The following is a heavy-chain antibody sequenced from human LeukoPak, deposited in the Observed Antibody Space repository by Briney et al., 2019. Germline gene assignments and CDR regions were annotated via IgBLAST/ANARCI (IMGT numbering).Heavy chain of an antibody. J-gene: IGHJ5*02. V-gene: IGHV4-34*01. Sequence: SETLSLTCTVSGGSISNYFWSWIRQPPGKGLEWIGEINHSGSTNYNPSLKSRVTISVDTSKNQFSLKLSSVTAADTAVYYCARSGQSRYNWNYGLVSFDPWGQGTLVTVSS. CDR3: ARSGQSRYNWNYGLVSFDP. D-gene: IGHD1-7*01. CDR2: INHSGST. CDR1: GGSISNYF.